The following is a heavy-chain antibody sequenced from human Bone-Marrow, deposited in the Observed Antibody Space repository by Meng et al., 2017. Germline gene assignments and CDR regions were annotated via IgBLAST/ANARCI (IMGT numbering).Heavy chain of an antibody. CDR3: ARDASWYAPFDY. CDR2: ISSSSSYI. V-gene: IGHV3-21*01. D-gene: IGHD6-13*01. CDR1: GFTFSSYS. J-gene: IGHJ4*02. Sequence: RLLESGAGMGKPGGSQRLSCAASGFTFSSYSMNWVRQAPGKGLEWVSSISSSSSYIYYADSVKGRFTISRDNAKNSLYLQMNSLRAEDTAVYYCARDASWYAPFDYWGQGTLVTVSS.